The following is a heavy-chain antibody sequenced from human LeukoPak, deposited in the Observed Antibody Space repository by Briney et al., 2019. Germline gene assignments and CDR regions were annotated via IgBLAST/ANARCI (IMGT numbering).Heavy chain of an antibody. CDR2: IIPIFGSA. D-gene: IGHD1-26*01. Sequence: SVTVSCKASGGTFSSYPISWVRQAPGQGLEWMGGIIPIFGSANYAQKFQGRVTITADESTSTAYMELSRLRSDDTAVYYCASLVSGSYGRDYWGQGTLVTVSS. V-gene: IGHV1-69*13. CDR1: GGTFSSYP. J-gene: IGHJ4*02. CDR3: ASLVSGSYGRDY.